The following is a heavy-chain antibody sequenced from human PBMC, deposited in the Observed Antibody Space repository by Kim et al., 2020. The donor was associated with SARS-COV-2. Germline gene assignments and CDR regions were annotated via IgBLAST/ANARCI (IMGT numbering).Heavy chain of an antibody. D-gene: IGHD3-10*01. Sequence: ADSVKGRFTISRDNSKNTLYLQMNSLRAEDTAVYYCAKDGHISGSWYFDYWGQGTLVTVSS. CDR3: AKDGHISGSWYFDY. V-gene: IGHV3-23*01. J-gene: IGHJ4*02.